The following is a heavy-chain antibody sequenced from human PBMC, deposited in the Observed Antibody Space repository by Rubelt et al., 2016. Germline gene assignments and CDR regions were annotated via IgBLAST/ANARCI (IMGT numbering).Heavy chain of an antibody. V-gene: IGHV4-39*01. CDR3: ARRGAIFGVVIYFDY. Sequence: QLQLQESGPGLVKPSETLSLTCTVSGGSISSSSYYWGWIRQPPGKGLEWIGSIYYSGSTYYNPSLKSRVTISVDTSKNQFSLKLSSVTAADTAVYYRARRGAIFGVVIYFDYWGQGTLVTVSS. D-gene: IGHD3-3*01. J-gene: IGHJ4*02. CDR2: IYYSGST. CDR1: GGSISSSSYY.